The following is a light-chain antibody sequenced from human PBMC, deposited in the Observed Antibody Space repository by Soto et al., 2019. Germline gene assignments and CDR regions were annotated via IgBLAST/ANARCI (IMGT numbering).Light chain of an antibody. CDR3: AAWDDSLSGNYV. J-gene: IGLJ1*01. V-gene: IGLV1-44*01. CDR2: SDN. CDR1: NSNIGTNT. Sequence: QSALTQPPSASGTPGQRVTISCSGSNSNIGTNTVNWYQQLPGTAPKLLIYSDNQRPSGVPDRFSASKSGTSASLAISGLQSEDEADYYCAAWDDSLSGNYVFGSGTKV.